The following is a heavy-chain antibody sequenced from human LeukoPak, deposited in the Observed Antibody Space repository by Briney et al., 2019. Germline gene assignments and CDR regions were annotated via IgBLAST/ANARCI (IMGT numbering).Heavy chain of an antibody. CDR1: GFTFSSYS. D-gene: IGHD3-10*01. CDR2: ISSSSSYI. J-gene: IGHJ4*02. Sequence: PGGSLRLSCAASGFTFSSYSMNWVRQAPGKGLEWVSSISSSSSYIYYADSVRGRFTISRDNAKNSLYLQMNSLRAEDTAVYYCARVLVYSPSITMVRGVYYFDYWGQGTLVTVSS. CDR3: ARVLVYSPSITMVRGVYYFDY. V-gene: IGHV3-21*01.